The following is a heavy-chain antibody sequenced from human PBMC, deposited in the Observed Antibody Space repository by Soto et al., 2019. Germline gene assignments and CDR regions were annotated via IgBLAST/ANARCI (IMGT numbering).Heavy chain of an antibody. CDR1: GDSVSSYSAA. D-gene: IGHD3-10*01. CDR2: TYYRSRFFS. V-gene: IGHV6-1*01. CDR3: VRDRYSSSGWFDP. J-gene: IGHJ5*02. Sequence: SQTLSLTCAFSGDSVSSYSAAWNWIRQSPSGGLEWLGRTYYRSRFFSDYAESVKSRIIINPDTSKHQFSLHLKSVTPEDTAVYYCVRDRYSSSGWFDPWGQGTTVTVSS.